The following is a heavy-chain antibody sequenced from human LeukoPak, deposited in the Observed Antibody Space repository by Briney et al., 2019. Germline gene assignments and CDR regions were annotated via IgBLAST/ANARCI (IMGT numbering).Heavy chain of an antibody. V-gene: IGHV1-2*02. CDR2: INPNSGGT. D-gene: IGHD2-2*01. Sequence: ASVKVSCKASGYTFTGYYMHWVRQAPGRGLEWMGWINPNSGGTNYAQKFQGRVTMTRDTSISTAYMELSRLRSDDTAVYYCARGVSSTSNLDYWGQGTLVTVSS. CDR1: GYTFTGYY. J-gene: IGHJ4*02. CDR3: ARGVSSTSNLDY.